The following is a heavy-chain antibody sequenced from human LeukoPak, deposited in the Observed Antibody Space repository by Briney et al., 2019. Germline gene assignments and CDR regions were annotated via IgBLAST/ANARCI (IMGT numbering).Heavy chain of an antibody. Sequence: GGSLRLSCAASGFTFDNYGMSWVRQVPGKGLEWVSSINANGGSTAYADSVEGRFTISRDNAKNSLYLQMNSLRAEDTAFYYCVRHDFWSGFKGGDYWGQGTLVTVSS. J-gene: IGHJ4*02. V-gene: IGHV3-20*04. CDR3: VRHDFWSGFKGGDY. D-gene: IGHD3-3*01. CDR2: INANGGST. CDR1: GFTFDNYG.